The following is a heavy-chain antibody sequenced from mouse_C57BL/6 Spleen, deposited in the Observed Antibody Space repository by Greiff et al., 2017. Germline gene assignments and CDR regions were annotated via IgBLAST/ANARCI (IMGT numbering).Heavy chain of an antibody. CDR1: GYAFSSSW. V-gene: IGHV1-82*01. D-gene: IGHD3-2*01. Sequence: VKLMESGPELVKPGASVKISCKASGYAFSSSWMNWVKQRPGKGLEWIGRIYPGDGDTNYNGKFKGKATLTADKSSSTAYMQLSSLTSEDSAVYFCARERDSLGDWGQGTTLTVSS. CDR2: IYPGDGDT. CDR3: ARERDSLGD. J-gene: IGHJ2*01.